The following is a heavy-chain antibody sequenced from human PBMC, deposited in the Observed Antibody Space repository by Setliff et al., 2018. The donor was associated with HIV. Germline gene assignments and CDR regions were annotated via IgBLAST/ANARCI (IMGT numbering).Heavy chain of an antibody. Sequence: SETLSLTCTVSGGSISSKDHYWGWIWQSPGKGLEWIATIYFRGSAYYNPSLRSRVTISVDTSKNQFSLKLSSVTAADTAVYFCARHAAAAPFRYWGQGTLVTVSS. CDR1: GGSISSKDHY. V-gene: IGHV4-39*01. J-gene: IGHJ4*02. D-gene: IGHD6-13*01. CDR3: ARHAAAAPFRY. CDR2: IYFRGSA.